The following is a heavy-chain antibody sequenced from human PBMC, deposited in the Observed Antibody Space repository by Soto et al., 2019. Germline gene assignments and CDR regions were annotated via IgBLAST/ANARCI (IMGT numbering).Heavy chain of an antibody. D-gene: IGHD3-10*01. CDR2: ISGSGGTT. CDR3: AKVHGSGNYHNFPDY. Sequence: EVQLLESGRGLVQPGGSLRLSCAASGFTFSSYAISWVRQAPGKGLEWVSLISGSGGTTYYADSVKGRFTISRDNSKNTLYLQMNSLRAEDTAVYYCAKVHGSGNYHNFPDYWGQGTLVTVSS. J-gene: IGHJ4*02. V-gene: IGHV3-23*01. CDR1: GFTFSSYA.